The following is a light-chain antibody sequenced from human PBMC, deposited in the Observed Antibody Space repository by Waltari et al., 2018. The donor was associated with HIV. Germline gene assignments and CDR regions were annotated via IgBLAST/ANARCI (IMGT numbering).Light chain of an antibody. CDR3: SSYTSSSCVV. CDR2: EVS. J-gene: IGLJ2*01. Sequence: QSALTQPASVSGSPGQSITISCTGPSSDVGGYNYVSWYQQHPGKAPKLMIYEVSNRPSGVSNRFSGSKSGNTASLTISGLQAEDEADYYCSSYTSSSCVVFGGGTKLTVL. V-gene: IGLV2-14*01. CDR1: SSDVGGYNY.